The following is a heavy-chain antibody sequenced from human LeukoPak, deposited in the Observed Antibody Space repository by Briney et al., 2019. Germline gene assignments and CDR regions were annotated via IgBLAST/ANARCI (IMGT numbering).Heavy chain of an antibody. D-gene: IGHD2-21*02. V-gene: IGHV1-18*01. J-gene: IGHJ3*02. CDR3: SREFPFCGADCFSGVFDT. CDR2: ISVINSGKT. Sequence: ASVKVSCKASGYTFSSYGINLVRQAPGQGREWMGWISVINSGKTRYAQNFQGRLTMTTDTPTTTAYMEMRSLRSDDTAVYYCSREFPFCGADCFSGVFDTWGQGTMVTVS. CDR1: GYTFSSYG.